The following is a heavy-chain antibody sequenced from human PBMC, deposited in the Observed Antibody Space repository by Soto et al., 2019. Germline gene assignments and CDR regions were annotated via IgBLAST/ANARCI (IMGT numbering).Heavy chain of an antibody. J-gene: IGHJ3*02. D-gene: IGHD5-12*01. CDR1: GGSFSGYY. CDR3: ARFFGGYESDAFDI. Sequence: SETLSLTCAVYGGSFSGYYWSWIRQPPGKGLEWIGEINHSGSTNYNPSLKSRVTISVDTSKNQFSLKLSSVTAADTAVYYCARFFGGYESDAFDIWGQGTMVTVSS. CDR2: INHSGST. V-gene: IGHV4-34*01.